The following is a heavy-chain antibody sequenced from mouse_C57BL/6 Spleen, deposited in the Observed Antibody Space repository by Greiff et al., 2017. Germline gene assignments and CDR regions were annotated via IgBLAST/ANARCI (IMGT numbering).Heavy chain of an antibody. Sequence: VQLVESEGGLVQPGSSMKLSCTASGFTFSDYYMAWVRQVPEKGLEWVANINYDGSSTYYLDSLKSRFIISRDNAKNILYLQMSSLKSEDTATYYCARARGYGYYAMDYWGQGTSVTVSS. CDR1: GFTFSDYY. D-gene: IGHD2-10*02. CDR3: ARARGYGYYAMDY. CDR2: INYDGSST. J-gene: IGHJ4*01. V-gene: IGHV5-16*01.